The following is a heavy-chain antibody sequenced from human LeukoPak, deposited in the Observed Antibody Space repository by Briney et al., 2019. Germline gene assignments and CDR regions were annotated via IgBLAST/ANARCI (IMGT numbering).Heavy chain of an antibody. D-gene: IGHD3-22*01. CDR1: GFTVSSNY. CDR3: ARESAYYDSSGYYRYFDY. Sequence: GGSLRLSCAASGFTVSSNYMSWVRQAPGKGLEWVSVIYSGGSTYYADSVKGRFTISRDNSKNTLYLQMNSLRAEDTAVYYCARESAYYDSSGYYRYFDYWGQGTLVTVSS. J-gene: IGHJ4*02. CDR2: IYSGGST. V-gene: IGHV3-53*01.